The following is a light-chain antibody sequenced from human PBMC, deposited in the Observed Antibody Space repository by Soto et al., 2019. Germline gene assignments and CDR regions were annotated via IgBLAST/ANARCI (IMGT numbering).Light chain of an antibody. Sequence: QSVLTQSPSASGTPGQRGTISCSGSSSSFKTNSVQWFQQLPGTAPKLLIHNNNQRPSGVPDRFSGSKSGTSASLAISGLQSEDEGDYYCATWDASLGWVFGGGTKLTVL. CDR2: NNN. V-gene: IGLV1-44*01. CDR1: SSSFKTNS. CDR3: ATWDASLGWV. J-gene: IGLJ3*02.